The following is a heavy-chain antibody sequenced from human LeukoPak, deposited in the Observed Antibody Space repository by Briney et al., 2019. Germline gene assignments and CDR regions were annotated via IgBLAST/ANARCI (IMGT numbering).Heavy chain of an antibody. CDR2: ISSSSGYI. Sequence: GGSLRLSCAASGFTFSSYAMHWVRQAPGKGLEWVSAISSSSGYIYYADSVEGRFTISRDNAKNSLYLQMNSLRAEDTAVYYCARDRARVSDYWGQGTLVTVSS. D-gene: IGHD3-10*01. CDR3: ARDRARVSDY. V-gene: IGHV3-21*01. CDR1: GFTFSSYA. J-gene: IGHJ4*02.